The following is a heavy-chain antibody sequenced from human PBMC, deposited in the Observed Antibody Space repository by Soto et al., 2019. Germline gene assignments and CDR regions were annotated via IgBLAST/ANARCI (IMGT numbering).Heavy chain of an antibody. D-gene: IGHD2-2*03. Sequence: SETLSLTCTFSVGSIISGGYYWSWIRQHPGKGLEWIGYIYYSGSTYYNPSLKSRVTISVDTSKNQFSLKLSSVTAADTAVYYCARWIANNWFDPWGQGTLVTVSS. CDR3: ARWIANNWFDP. CDR1: VGSIISGGYY. J-gene: IGHJ5*02. V-gene: IGHV4-31*03. CDR2: IYYSGST.